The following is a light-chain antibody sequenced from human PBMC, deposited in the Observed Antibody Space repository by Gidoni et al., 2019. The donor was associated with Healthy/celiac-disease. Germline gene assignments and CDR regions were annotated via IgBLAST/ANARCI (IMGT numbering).Light chain of an antibody. CDR1: QSVSSSY. J-gene: IGKJ4*01. CDR3: QQYGSSPGLT. V-gene: IGKV3-20*01. Sequence: EIVLTQSPGTLSLSPGERATLSCRASQSVSSSYLAWYQQKPGQAPRLLIYGASSRATGIPDRLSGSGSGTDFTLTISRLEPEDVAVYYCQQYGSSPGLTFGGGTKVEIK. CDR2: GAS.